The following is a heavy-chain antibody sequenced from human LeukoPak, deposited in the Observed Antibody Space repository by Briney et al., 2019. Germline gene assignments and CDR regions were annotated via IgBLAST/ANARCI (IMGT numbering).Heavy chain of an antibody. CDR2: IYYSGST. V-gene: IGHV4-39*07. J-gene: IGHJ6*03. CDR3: ARATRGRAYCGGDCYSRTTHYYYYYMDV. Sequence: SETLSLTCTVSGGSISSSSYYWGWIRQPPGKGLEWIGSIYYSGSTYYNPSLKSRVTISVDTSKNQLSLKLSSVTAADTAVYYCARATRGRAYCGGDCYSRTTHYYYYYMDVWGKGTTVTISS. D-gene: IGHD2-21*02. CDR1: GGSISSSSYY.